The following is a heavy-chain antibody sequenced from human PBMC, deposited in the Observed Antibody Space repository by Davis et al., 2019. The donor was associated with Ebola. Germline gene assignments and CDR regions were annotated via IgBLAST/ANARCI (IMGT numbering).Heavy chain of an antibody. CDR1: GFSFSIYW. J-gene: IGHJ4*02. CDR2: IKSDGSST. CDR3: ARGGTTITTPLDY. Sequence: PGGSLSLSCAASGFSFSIYWTHWVRLAPGKGLVWVSRIKSDGSSTNYADSVKGRFTISRDNAKNTLYLQMNSLGAEETAVYYCARGGTTITTPLDYWGQGTQVTVSS. V-gene: IGHV3-74*01. D-gene: IGHD4-11*01.